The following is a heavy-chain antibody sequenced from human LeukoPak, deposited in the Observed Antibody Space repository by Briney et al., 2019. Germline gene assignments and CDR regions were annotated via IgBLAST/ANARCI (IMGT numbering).Heavy chain of an antibody. CDR1: GFTFSSYG. J-gene: IGHJ4*02. CDR3: ARDLNARKDGLHFGADC. D-gene: IGHD3-10*01. V-gene: IGHV3-33*01. CDR2: ISIDGSNT. Sequence: PGGSLRLSCAASGFTFSSYGMHWVRQAPGKGLEWVSIISIDGSNTYYGDSVRGRFTISRDNSKNTVDLQMDSLRVEDTAVYYCARDLNARKDGLHFGADCWGQGSLVTVSS.